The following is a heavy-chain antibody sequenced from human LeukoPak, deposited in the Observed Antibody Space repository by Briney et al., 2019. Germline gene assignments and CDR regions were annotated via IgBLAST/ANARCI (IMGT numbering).Heavy chain of an antibody. J-gene: IGHJ4*02. V-gene: IGHV3-23*01. CDR1: GFTFSSYA. CDR2: ISGSGGST. Sequence: GGSLRLSCAASGFTFSSYAMSWVRQAPGKGLEWVSAISGSGGSTYYADSVKGRFTFSRDNSKNTLYLQMNSLRAEDTAIYYCAKGPSPVLGGGSYFDYWGQGTLVTVSS. D-gene: IGHD3-16*01. CDR3: AKGPSPVLGGGSYFDY.